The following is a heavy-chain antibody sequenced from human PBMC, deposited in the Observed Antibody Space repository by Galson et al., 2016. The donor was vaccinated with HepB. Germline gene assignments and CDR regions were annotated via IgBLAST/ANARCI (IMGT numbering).Heavy chain of an antibody. CDR1: GFTFSSHW. CDR2: IKEDGSDK. D-gene: IGHD3-10*01. Sequence: SLRLSCAASGFTFSSHWMTWVRQAPGKGPEWVASIKEDGSDKPYEDSVRGRFTISRDNAKNSLYLQMNSLRVEDTAVYYCAGRLNMIRAVGWGYGMDVWGQGTTVTVSS. J-gene: IGHJ6*02. CDR3: AGRLNMIRAVGWGYGMDV. V-gene: IGHV3-7*01.